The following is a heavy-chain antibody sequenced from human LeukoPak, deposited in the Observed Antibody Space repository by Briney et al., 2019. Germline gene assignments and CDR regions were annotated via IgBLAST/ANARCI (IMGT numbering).Heavy chain of an antibody. Sequence: SETLSLTCTVSGVSISSGDRYWSWIRQSPGKGLEWIGYIYSTGNTYYNPSLKSRVIISVDTSKNQFSLELNSVTAADTAVYYCARDSYSYGYGGFDYWGQGILVTVSS. CDR3: ARDSYSYGYGGFDY. V-gene: IGHV4-30-4*01. D-gene: IGHD5-18*01. CDR1: GVSISSGDRY. J-gene: IGHJ4*02. CDR2: IYSTGNT.